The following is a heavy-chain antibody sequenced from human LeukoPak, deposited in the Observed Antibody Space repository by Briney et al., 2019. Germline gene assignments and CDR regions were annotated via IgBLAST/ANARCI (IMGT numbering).Heavy chain of an antibody. CDR3: ARLDSSSWYY. Sequence: GESLKISCKGSGYSFTSNWIGWVRQMPGKGLEWMGIIFPGDSDTRYSPAFQGHVTISADKSISTAYLQWSSLKASDTAMYYCARLDSSSWYYWGQGTRVSVSS. V-gene: IGHV5-51*01. CDR2: IFPGDSDT. D-gene: IGHD6-13*01. CDR1: GYSFTSNW. J-gene: IGHJ4*02.